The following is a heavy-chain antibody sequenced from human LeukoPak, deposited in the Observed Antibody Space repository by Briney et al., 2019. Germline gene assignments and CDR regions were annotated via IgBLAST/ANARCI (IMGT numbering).Heavy chain of an antibody. CDR1: GFSFSSYW. V-gene: IGHV3-74*01. D-gene: IGHD4-11*01. CDR3: ARDVTNSGNYYDY. J-gene: IGHJ4*02. CDR2: INVDGTRT. Sequence: GGSLRLSCAASGFSFSSYWMHWVRQSPGKGLVWVAQINVDGTRTRYADSVKGRFTISRDKAKNTLYLQMNSLRAEDTAVYYCARDVTNSGNYYDYWGPGTLVTVSP.